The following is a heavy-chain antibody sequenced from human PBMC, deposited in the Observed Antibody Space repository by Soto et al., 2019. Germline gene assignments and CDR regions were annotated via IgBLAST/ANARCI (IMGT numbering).Heavy chain of an antibody. CDR3: ARGPGYCSSTSCHGDWFDP. CDR1: GGSISSSSYY. J-gene: IGHJ5*02. V-gene: IGHV4-39*01. CDR2: IYYSGST. Sequence: SETLSLTCTVSGGSISSSSYYWGWIRQPPGKGLEWIGSIYYSGSTYYNPSLKSRVTISVDTSKNQFSLKLSSVTAADTAVYYCARGPGYCSSTSCHGDWFDPWGQGTLITVSS. D-gene: IGHD2-2*01.